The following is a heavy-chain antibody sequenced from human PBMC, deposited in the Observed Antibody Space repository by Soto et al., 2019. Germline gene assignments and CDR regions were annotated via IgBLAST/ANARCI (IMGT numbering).Heavy chain of an antibody. D-gene: IGHD2-15*01. V-gene: IGHV1-69*02. Sequence: GASVKVSCKASGGTFSSYTISWVRQAPGQGLEWMGRIIPILGIANYAQKFQGRVTITADKSTSTAYMELSSLRSEDTAVYYCARVKEDSTPSMDYWGQGTLVTVSS. CDR1: GGTFSSYT. CDR2: IIPILGIA. CDR3: ARVKEDSTPSMDY. J-gene: IGHJ4*02.